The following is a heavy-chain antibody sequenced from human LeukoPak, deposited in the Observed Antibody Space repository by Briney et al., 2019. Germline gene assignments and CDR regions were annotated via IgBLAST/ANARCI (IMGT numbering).Heavy chain of an antibody. Sequence: PGGSLRLSCTASGFIFSSYAMSWVRQAPGKGLEWVSGISGSAGSTYYADSVKGRFTISRDNSKNTLFLQMNSLRAEDTAVYYCAKRTRGYSYGTLDYWGQGTLVTVSS. J-gene: IGHJ4*02. CDR2: ISGSAGST. CDR3: AKRTRGYSYGTLDY. CDR1: GFIFSSYA. V-gene: IGHV3-23*01. D-gene: IGHD5-18*01.